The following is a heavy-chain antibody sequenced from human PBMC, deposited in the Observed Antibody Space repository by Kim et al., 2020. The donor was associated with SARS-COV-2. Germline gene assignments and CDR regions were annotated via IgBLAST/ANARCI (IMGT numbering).Heavy chain of an antibody. J-gene: IGHJ4*02. Sequence: GGSLRLSCAASGFTFSSYTMNWVRQAPGKGLEWVADISSGRSTIYYADSVKGRFTISRDNTKNTLYLQMNSLRAEDTAVYYCARDHIGSSAYYLEYYFDYWGPGTLVTVSS. CDR2: ISSGRSTI. CDR3: ARDHIGSSAYYLEYYFDY. CDR1: GFTFSSYT. V-gene: IGHV3-30-3*01. D-gene: IGHD3-22*01.